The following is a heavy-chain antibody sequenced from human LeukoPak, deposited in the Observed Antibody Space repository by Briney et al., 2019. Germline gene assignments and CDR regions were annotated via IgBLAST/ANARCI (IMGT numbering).Heavy chain of an antibody. CDR1: GGPISSYD. V-gene: IGHV4-59*01. Sequence: SETLSLTCTVSGGPISSYDWSWIRQPPGKGLEGIGYIYYGGSTNYNPSLKSRVTISLDTSKNQFSLKLSSVTAAATAVYYCARAHRQRYCSGASCAATELDYWGQGTLVTVSS. D-gene: IGHD2-15*01. J-gene: IGHJ4*02. CDR3: ARAHRQRYCSGASCAATELDY. CDR2: IYYGGST.